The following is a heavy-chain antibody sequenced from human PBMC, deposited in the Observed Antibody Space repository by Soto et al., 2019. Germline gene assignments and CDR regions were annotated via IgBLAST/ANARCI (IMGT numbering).Heavy chain of an antibody. CDR3: ARDYYDILTYNWFDP. V-gene: IGHV3-21*01. D-gene: IGHD3-9*01. CDR2: ISSSSRYI. J-gene: IGHJ5*02. CDR1: GFTFSDYS. Sequence: EVQLAESGGGLVKPGGSLRLSCAASGFTFSDYSMNWVRQAPGRGLEWVSSISSSSRYIYYADSVKGRFTISRDNAKNSLYLQMSSLRVEDTAVYYCARDYYDILTYNWFDPWGQGTLVTVSS.